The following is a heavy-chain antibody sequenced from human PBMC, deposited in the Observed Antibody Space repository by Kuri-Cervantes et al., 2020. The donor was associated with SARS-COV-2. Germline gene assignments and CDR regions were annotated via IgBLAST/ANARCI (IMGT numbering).Heavy chain of an antibody. CDR3: AKDPDAWGTPY. J-gene: IGHJ4*02. Sequence: GESLKISCAASGFTFSSYAMSWVRQAPGRGLEWVSVIHSGGSSTYYADSVKGRFTISRDNSKNTLYLQMNSLRAEDTAVYYCAKDPDAWGTPYWGQGTLVTVSS. CDR2: IHSGGSST. D-gene: IGHD3-16*01. V-gene: IGHV3-23*03. CDR1: GFTFSSYA.